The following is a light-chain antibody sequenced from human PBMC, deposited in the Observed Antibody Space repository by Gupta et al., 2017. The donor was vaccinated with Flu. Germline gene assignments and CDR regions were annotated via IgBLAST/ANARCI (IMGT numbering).Light chain of an antibody. Sequence: QSVLTQPPSVSGTPGQRVTISFSGSSSNIGGGTVDGYQQIPVAAPRLLIYSGHQRPSGVPARFSGSKSGTSASLAISGLQAEDEADYYCAAWDDTVDVAVFGGGTKRTVL. CDR3: AAWDDTVDVAV. CDR1: SSNIGGGT. J-gene: IGLJ2*01. V-gene: IGLV1-44*01. CDR2: SGH.